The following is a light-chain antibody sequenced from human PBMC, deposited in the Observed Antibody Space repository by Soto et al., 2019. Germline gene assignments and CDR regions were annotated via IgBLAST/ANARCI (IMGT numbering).Light chain of an antibody. V-gene: IGLV1-44*01. CDR2: STS. J-gene: IGLJ1*01. Sequence: QPVLTQPPSASGTAGQIVAISCSGSSSNIGSNTVTWYQQLPGTAPKLLIYSTSQRSSGVPGRFSGSKSGASASLSISGLQSEDEADYYCAAWDDRLDVYVFGTGTKLTVL. CDR1: SSNIGSNT. CDR3: AAWDDRLDVYV.